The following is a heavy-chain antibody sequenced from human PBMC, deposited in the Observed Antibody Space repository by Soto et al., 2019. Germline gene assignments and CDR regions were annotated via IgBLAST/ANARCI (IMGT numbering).Heavy chain of an antibody. CDR3: AKGGSTRTIYYYYGMDV. CDR2: ISGSGGST. J-gene: IGHJ6*02. D-gene: IGHD3-16*01. CDR1: GFTFISYA. Sequence: LRLSCAASGFTFISYAMSWVRQAPGKGLEWVSAISGSGGSTYYADSVKGRFTISRDNSKNTLYLQMNSLRAEDTAVYYCAKGGSTRTIYYYYGMDVWGQGTTVTVSS. V-gene: IGHV3-23*01.